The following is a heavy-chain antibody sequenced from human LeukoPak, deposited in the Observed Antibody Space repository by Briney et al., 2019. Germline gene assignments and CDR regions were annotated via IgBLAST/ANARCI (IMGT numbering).Heavy chain of an antibody. J-gene: IGHJ6*03. Sequence: ASVKVSCKATGYTFTGYYMHWVRQAPGQGLEWMGCINPNSGGKNYAQKFQGRVAMTRDTSISTAYMELSRLRSDDTAVYYCARDRNGVYYYYYMDVWGKGTTVTVSS. CDR3: ARDRNGVYYYYYMDV. V-gene: IGHV1-2*02. CDR1: GYTFTGYY. CDR2: INPNSGGK. D-gene: IGHD2-8*01.